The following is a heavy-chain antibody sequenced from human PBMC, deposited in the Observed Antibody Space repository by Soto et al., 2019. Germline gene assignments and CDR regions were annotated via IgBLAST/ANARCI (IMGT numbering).Heavy chain of an antibody. D-gene: IGHD3-3*01. V-gene: IGHV4-30-2*01. CDR2: IYHSGST. CDR1: GGSISSGGYS. J-gene: IGHJ4*02. Sequence: QLQLQESGSGLVKPSQTLSLTCAVSGGSISSGGYSWSWIRQPPGKGLEWIGYIYHSGSTYYNPSLKSRVTISVDRTKNQFSLKLSSVTAADTAVYYCASSRYYGHYFDYWGQGTLVTVSS. CDR3: ASSRYYGHYFDY.